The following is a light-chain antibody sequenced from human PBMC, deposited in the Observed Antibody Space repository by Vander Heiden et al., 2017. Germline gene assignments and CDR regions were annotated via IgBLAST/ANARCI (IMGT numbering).Light chain of an antibody. CDR1: RSDIGDYNY. CDR2: EVS. Sequence: QSALTQPASVSGSPGQSITISCTGTRSDIGDYNYVSWYQQYPGKVPKLMIYEVSNRPSGVSNRFSGSKSGNTASLTISGLQAEDEADYYCSSYTSRSTWVFGGGTKLTVL. J-gene: IGLJ3*02. V-gene: IGLV2-14*01. CDR3: SSYTSRSTWV.